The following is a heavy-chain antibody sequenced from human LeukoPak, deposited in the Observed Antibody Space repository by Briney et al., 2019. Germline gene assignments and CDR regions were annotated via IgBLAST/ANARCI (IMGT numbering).Heavy chain of an antibody. CDR1: GFTFDDYT. D-gene: IGHD3-10*01. V-gene: IGHV3-43*01. Sequence: GGSLRLSCAASGFTFDDYTMHWVRQAPGKGLEWVSLISWDGGSTYYADSVKGRFTISRDNSKNSLYLQRNSLRTEDTALYYCAKDGGFGESVFDYWGQGTLVTVSS. J-gene: IGHJ4*02. CDR3: AKDGGFGESVFDY. CDR2: ISWDGGST.